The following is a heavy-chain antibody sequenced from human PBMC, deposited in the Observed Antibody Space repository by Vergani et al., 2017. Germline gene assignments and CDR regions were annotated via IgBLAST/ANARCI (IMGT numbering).Heavy chain of an antibody. J-gene: IGHJ3*02. Sequence: WVLSISSSSSYIYYADSVKGRFTISRDNAKNSLYLQMNSLRAEDTAVYYCARARYYYDSSGAFDIWGQGTMVTVSS. CDR3: ARARYYYDSSGAFDI. V-gene: IGHV3-21*01. CDR2: ISSSSSYI. D-gene: IGHD3-22*01.